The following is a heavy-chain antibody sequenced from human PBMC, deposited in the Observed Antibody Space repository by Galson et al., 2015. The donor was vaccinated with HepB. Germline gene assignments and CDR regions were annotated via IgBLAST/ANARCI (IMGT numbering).Heavy chain of an antibody. Sequence: ALVKPTQTLTLTCTFSGFSLSTSGMCVSWIRQPPGKALEWLARIDWDDDKYYSTSLKTRLTISKDTSKNQVVLTMTNMDPVDTATYYCARIDRGFEGNYYYYGMDVWGQGTTVTVSS. J-gene: IGHJ6*02. CDR1: GFSLSTSGMC. V-gene: IGHV2-70*11. CDR3: ARIDRGFEGNYYYYGMDV. D-gene: IGHD3-10*01. CDR2: IDWDDDK.